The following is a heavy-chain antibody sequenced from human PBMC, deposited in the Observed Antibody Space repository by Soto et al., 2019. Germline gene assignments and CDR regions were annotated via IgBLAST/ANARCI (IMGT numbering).Heavy chain of an antibody. Sequence: PGESLKISCKGSGYSFTSYWISWVRQMPGKGLEWMGRIDPSDSYTNYSPSFQGHVTISADKSISTAYLQWSSLKASDTAMYYCARVEGHCSSTSCYRGYYYGMDVWGQGTTVTVSS. V-gene: IGHV5-10-1*01. CDR1: GYSFTSYW. J-gene: IGHJ6*02. CDR3: ARVEGHCSSTSCYRGYYYGMDV. D-gene: IGHD2-2*02. CDR2: IDPSDSYT.